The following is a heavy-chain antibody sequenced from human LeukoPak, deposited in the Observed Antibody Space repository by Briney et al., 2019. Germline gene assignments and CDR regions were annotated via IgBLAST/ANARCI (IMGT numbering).Heavy chain of an antibody. CDR1: GFTFSGYW. D-gene: IGHD3-22*01. V-gene: IGHV3-7*01. J-gene: IGHJ4*02. CDR2: INQDGSII. Sequence: GGSLRLXCAASGFTFSGYWMSWVRQAPGKGLEWVANINQDGSIIHYVDSAKGRFTISRDNAKNSLYLQMNYLRAEDTALYYCATSDDSSGSDWGQGTLVTVSS. CDR3: ATSDDSSGSD.